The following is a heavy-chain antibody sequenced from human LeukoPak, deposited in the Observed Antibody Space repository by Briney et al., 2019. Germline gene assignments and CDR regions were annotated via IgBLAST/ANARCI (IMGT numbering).Heavy chain of an antibody. CDR1: GFIVSSNY. D-gene: IGHD3-3*01. CDR3: ARDFWSGYYALDY. J-gene: IGHJ4*02. V-gene: IGHV3-53*05. CDR2: IYSGGST. Sequence: PGGSLRLSCAVSGFIVSSNYMSWVRQAPGRGLEWVSVIYSGGSTYYADSVKGRFIISRDNSKNTLYLQMNSLRAEDTAVYYCARDFWSGYYALDYWGQGTLVTVSS.